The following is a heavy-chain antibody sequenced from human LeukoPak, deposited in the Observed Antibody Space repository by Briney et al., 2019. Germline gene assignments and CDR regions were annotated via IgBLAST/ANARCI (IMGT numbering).Heavy chain of an antibody. CDR3: AKDQGPRDPFFLPDY. CDR2: IRYDGSNK. Sequence: PGGSLRLSCAASGFTFSSYSMHWVRQAPGKGLEWVAFIRYDGSNKYYADSVKGRFTISRDNSKNTLYLQMNSLRAEDTAVYYCAKDQGPRDPFFLPDYWGQGTLVTVSS. V-gene: IGHV3-30*02. CDR1: GFTFSSYS. D-gene: IGHD2/OR15-2a*01. J-gene: IGHJ4*02.